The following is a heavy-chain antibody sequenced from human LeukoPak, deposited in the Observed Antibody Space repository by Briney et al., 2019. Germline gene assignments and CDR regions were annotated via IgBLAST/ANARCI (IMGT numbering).Heavy chain of an antibody. D-gene: IGHD5-18*01. Sequence: GGSLRLSCAASGFTFSSYSMNWVRQAPGKGLEWVSSISSSSSYIYYADSVKGRFTISRDNAKNSLYLQMNSLRAEDTAVYYXXRXXXLDTATDYWGQGTLVTVSS. CDR3: XRXXXLDTATDY. CDR2: ISSSSSYI. V-gene: IGHV3-21*01. CDR1: GFTFSSYS. J-gene: IGHJ4*02.